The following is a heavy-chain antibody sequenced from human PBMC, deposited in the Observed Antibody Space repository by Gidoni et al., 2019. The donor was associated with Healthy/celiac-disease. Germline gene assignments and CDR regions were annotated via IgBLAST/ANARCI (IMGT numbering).Heavy chain of an antibody. V-gene: IGHV4-59*01. CDR3: ARVGGDGSNFLYYFDY. J-gene: IGHJ4*02. CDR2: IYYSGST. D-gene: IGHD5-12*01. Sequence: QVQLQESGPGLVKPSETLSLTCTVFGGSISSYYWSWIRQAPGKGLEWIGYIYYSGSTNYNPSLKSRVTISVDTSKNQFSLKLSSVTAADTAVYYCARVGGDGSNFLYYFDYWGRGTLVTVSS. CDR1: GGSISSYY.